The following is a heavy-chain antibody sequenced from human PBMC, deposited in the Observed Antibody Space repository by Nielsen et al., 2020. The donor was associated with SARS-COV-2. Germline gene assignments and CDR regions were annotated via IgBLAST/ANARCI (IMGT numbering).Heavy chain of an antibody. CDR2: INWNSGNI. CDR1: GFTFDDYA. J-gene: IGHJ4*02. V-gene: IGHV3-9*01. D-gene: IGHD3-22*01. CDR3: AKDFRLYDSSGGFDY. Sequence: SLKISCAASGFTFDDYAMHWVRQVPGKGLEWVSGINWNSGNIDYADSVKGRFTISRENAKNSLYLQMNSLTPDDTALYYCAKDFRLYDSSGGFDYWGQGTLVTVSS.